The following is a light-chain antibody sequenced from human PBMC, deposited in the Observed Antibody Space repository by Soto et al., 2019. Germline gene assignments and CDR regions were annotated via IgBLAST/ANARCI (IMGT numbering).Light chain of an antibody. CDR3: QHYNNYPIT. V-gene: IGKV1-5*03. J-gene: IGKJ5*01. Sequence: DIPMTQSPSTLSASVGDRVTITCRASQTISSWLAWYQQKPGKAPKLLIYKASSLESGVPSRFSGGGSGTEFTLTISSLQPDDFATYYCQHYNNYPITFGQGTRLEIK. CDR1: QTISSW. CDR2: KAS.